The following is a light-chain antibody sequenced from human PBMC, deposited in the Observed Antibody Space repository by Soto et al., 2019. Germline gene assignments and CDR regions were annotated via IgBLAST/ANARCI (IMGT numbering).Light chain of an antibody. CDR3: QQYNNWPPDRT. CDR2: GAS. CDR1: QSVSSN. Sequence: EIVMTQSPATLSVSPGERATLSCRASQSVSSNLAWYQQKPGQAPRLLTYGASTTATGIPARFSGSGSGTEFTLTVSSLQSEDFAIYFCQQYNNWPPDRTFGQGTKVEIK. V-gene: IGKV3-15*01. J-gene: IGKJ1*01.